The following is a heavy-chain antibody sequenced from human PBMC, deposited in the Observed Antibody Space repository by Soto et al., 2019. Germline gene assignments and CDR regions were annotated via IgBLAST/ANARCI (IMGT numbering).Heavy chain of an antibody. CDR2: IIPIFGTA. J-gene: IGHJ6*02. CDR3: ARERMYAIFGYYYYGMDV. CDR1: GGTFSSYA. D-gene: IGHD2-8*01. V-gene: IGHV1-69*01. Sequence: QVQLVQSGAEVKKPGSSVKVSCKASGGTFSSYAISWVRQAPGQGLEWMGGIIPIFGTANYAQKFQGRVTITADESTSTAYMELSSLRSEDTAVYYCARERMYAIFGYYYYGMDVWGQGTTVTVSS.